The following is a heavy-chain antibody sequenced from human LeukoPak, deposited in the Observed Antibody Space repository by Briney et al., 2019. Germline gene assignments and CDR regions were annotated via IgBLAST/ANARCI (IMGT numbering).Heavy chain of an antibody. Sequence: ASVKVSCKASGYTFTSYGISWVRQAPGQGLEWMGWISAYNGNTNYAQKLQGRVTVTTDTSTSTAYMELRSLRSDDTAVYYCARVKVRTRMGQNWFDPWGRGTLVTVSS. CDR1: GYTFTSYG. CDR3: ARVKVRTRMGQNWFDP. J-gene: IGHJ5*02. V-gene: IGHV1-18*01. CDR2: ISAYNGNT. D-gene: IGHD1-1*01.